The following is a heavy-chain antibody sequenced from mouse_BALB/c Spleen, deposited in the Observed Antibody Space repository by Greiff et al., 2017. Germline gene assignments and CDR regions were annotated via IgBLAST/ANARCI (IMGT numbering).Heavy chain of an antibody. CDR2: IYPGGGYT. CDR3: ARGGGSSWYAMDY. V-gene: IGHV1-63*02. D-gene: IGHD1-1*01. J-gene: IGHJ4*01. Sequence: QVQLQQSGAELVRPGTSVKISCKASGYTFTNYWLGWVKQRPGHGLEWIGDIYPGGGYTNYNEKFKGKATLTADTSSSTAYMQLRSLTSEDSAVYFCARGGGSSWYAMDYWGQGTSVTVSS. CDR1: GYTFTNYW.